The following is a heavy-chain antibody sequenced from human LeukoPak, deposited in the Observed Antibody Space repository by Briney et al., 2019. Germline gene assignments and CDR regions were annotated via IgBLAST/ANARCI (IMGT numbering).Heavy chain of an antibody. CDR2: IFHSGNT. CDR1: GGTITSGAFS. J-gene: IGHJ4*02. D-gene: IGHD2-2*01. V-gene: IGHV4-30-2*01. Sequence: SETLSLTCTASGGTITSGAFSWSWIRQPPGKGLEWIGYIFHSGNTYYNPSLKSRVTISIDRSKNQFSLRLSSVTAADTAVYYCARGCGSTSCSTGNLDYWGQGTLVTVSS. CDR3: ARGCGSTSCSTGNLDY.